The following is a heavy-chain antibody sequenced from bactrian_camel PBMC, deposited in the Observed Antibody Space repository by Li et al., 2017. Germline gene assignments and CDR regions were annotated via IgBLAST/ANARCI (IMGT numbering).Heavy chain of an antibody. V-gene: IGHV3-1*01. CDR3: AKAAFGGSSYNS. Sequence: QLVESGGDLVRPGGSLRLSCAASGFTFSDYTMTWVRQAPGKGLEWVSDINCSGRSTNYADSVKGRFTISRDNAKNTLHLQLNTLQTEDAAMYYCAKAAFGGSSYNSWGQGTQVTVS. J-gene: IGHJ4*01. CDR1: GFTFSDYT. CDR2: INCSGRST. D-gene: IGHD6*01.